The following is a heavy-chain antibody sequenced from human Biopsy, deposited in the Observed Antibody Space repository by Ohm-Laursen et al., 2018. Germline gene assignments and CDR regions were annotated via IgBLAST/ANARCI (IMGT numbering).Heavy chain of an antibody. Sequence: ASVKVSCKASGYTFTSYDISWVRQAPGQGLEWMGWISPYNDKTSYPPKLQDRVTMTADTSTNTAHMELRSLRSDDTTVYYCARVFCTSSTCYGLLDNWGQGTVVTVSS. D-gene: IGHD2-2*01. CDR1: GYTFTSYD. CDR3: ARVFCTSSTCYGLLDN. V-gene: IGHV1-18*01. CDR2: ISPYNDKT. J-gene: IGHJ4*02.